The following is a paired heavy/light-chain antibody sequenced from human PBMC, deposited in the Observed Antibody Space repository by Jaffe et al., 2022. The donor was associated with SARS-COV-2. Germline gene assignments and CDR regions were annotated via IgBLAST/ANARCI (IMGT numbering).Heavy chain of an antibody. CDR2: ISGSGANT. Sequence: EVQLLDSGGGLVQPGGSLRLSCAAAGFTFSSHAMTWVRQAPGKGLEWVSTISGSGANTYYADSVKGRFTVSRDNSENTLYLQMNNLRAEDAARYYCARGSMTRGPFDYWGQGTLVSVSS. D-gene: IGHD3-10*01. CDR1: GFTFSSHA. CDR3: ARGSMTRGPFDY. V-gene: IGHV3-23*01. J-gene: IGHJ4*02.
Light chain of an antibody. CDR3: QQRYNWPPS. J-gene: IGKJ5*01. Sequence: EIVLTQSPATLSLSPGERATLSCRASQSVSGYLAWYQQKPGQAPRLVIYDASNRATGIPPRFSGSGSGTDFTLTISSLEPEDFAVYYCQQRYNWPPSFGQGTRLEIK. CDR1: QSVSGY. V-gene: IGKV3-11*01. CDR2: DAS.